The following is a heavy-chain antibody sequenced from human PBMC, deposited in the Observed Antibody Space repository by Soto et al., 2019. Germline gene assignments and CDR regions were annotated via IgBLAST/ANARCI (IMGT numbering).Heavy chain of an antibody. CDR3: ARDPPITGSLRGTPLMAV. D-gene: IGHD1-20*01. J-gene: IGHJ6*02. CDR1: GYAFTSYG. CDR2: ISPYNGNT. V-gene: IGHV1-18*04. Sequence: VASVKVSCKASGYAFTSYGISWVRQAPGQGLEWMGWISPYNGNTNYAQKFQGRVTLTTDTPTSTAYMEVRGLTSDDTAVYYCARDPPITGSLRGTPLMAVWGQGTTVTVSS.